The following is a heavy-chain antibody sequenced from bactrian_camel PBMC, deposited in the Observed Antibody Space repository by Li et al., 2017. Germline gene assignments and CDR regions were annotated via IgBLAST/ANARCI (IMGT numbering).Heavy chain of an antibody. D-gene: IGHD4*01. CDR2: INNRGDTT. CDR1: GYTFSRYA. V-gene: IGHV3S31*01. Sequence: DVQLVESGGGSVQAGGSLRLSCVASGYTFSRYAMTWIRQAPGKELELVSGINNRGDTTYYGDFVRGRFAISRDNAQNTLHLQLNNLKTGDTAMYHCAKGRSRYYSVYDKYDVRGQGTQVTVS. J-gene: IGHJ4*01. CDR3: AKGRSRYYSVYDKYDV.